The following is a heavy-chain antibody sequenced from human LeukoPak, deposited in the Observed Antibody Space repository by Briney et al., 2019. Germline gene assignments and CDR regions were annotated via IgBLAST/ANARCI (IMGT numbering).Heavy chain of an antibody. CDR2: IFYSGYT. Sequence: SETLSLTCTVSGDSISNYYWSWIRQPPGKGLEWIAYIFYSGYTNYNPSLKSRVTISVDTSKNQFSLKLSSVTAADTAVYYCARDLEGGSYFTVAFDIWGQGTMVTVSS. D-gene: IGHD1-26*01. CDR1: GDSISNYY. CDR3: ARDLEGGSYFTVAFDI. V-gene: IGHV4-59*01. J-gene: IGHJ3*02.